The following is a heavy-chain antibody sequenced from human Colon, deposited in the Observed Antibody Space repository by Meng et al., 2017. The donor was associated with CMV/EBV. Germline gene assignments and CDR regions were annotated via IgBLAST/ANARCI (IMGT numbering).Heavy chain of an antibody. CDR3: AALAYSGSYINY. V-gene: IGHV3-21*01. Sequence: GSLKISCTASGFTFSSQSLNWVRQAPGQGLEWVSSINSRSSQIYYADSVRGRFTISRDNAKNSVYLQMNSLRAEDTAVYYCAALAYSGSYINYWGQGALVTVSS. D-gene: IGHD1-26*01. CDR1: GFTFSSQS. J-gene: IGHJ4*02. CDR2: INSRSSQI.